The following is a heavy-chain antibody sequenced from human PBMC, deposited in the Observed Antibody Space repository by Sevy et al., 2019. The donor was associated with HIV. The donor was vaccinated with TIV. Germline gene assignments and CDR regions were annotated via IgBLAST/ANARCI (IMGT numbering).Heavy chain of an antibody. CDR2: IKQDESEK. CDR1: GFTFSTYW. CDR3: ARGNSGSFDY. J-gene: IGHJ4*02. V-gene: IGHV3-7*04. Sequence: GGSLRLSCAASGFTFSTYWMHWVRQAPGKGLEWVANIKQDESEKYYVASVKGRFTTSGDKAKNSLYLQMNSLRPGDTAVYYCARGNSGSFDYWGQGTLVTVSS. D-gene: IGHD3-22*01.